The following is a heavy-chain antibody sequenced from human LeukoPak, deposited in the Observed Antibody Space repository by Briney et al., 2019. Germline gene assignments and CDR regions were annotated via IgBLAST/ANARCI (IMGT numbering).Heavy chain of an antibody. J-gene: IGHJ4*02. CDR2: ISGSGGST. V-gene: IGHV3-23*01. CDR1: GFTFSSYA. Sequence: GGSLRLSCAASGFTFSSYAMSWVRQAPGKGLEWVSAISGSGGSTYYADSVKGRFTISRDNSKNTLYLQMNSLKTEDTAVYYCTTPLGYYDSSGYYPDYWGQGTLVTVSS. D-gene: IGHD3-22*01. CDR3: TTPLGYYDSSGYYPDY.